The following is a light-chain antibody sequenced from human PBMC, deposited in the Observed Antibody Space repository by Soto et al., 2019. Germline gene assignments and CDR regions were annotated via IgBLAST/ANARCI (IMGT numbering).Light chain of an antibody. J-gene: IGKJ1*01. CDR2: KAS. CDR3: QQYDTSSRG. V-gene: IGKV1-5*03. CDR1: KTISSW. Sequence: DIQMTQSPSTLSASVGDRVAITCRASKTISSWLAWYQQKPGKAPKLLIYKASTLESGVPSRFSGSGSGTEFTLTISSLQPEDSATYYCQQYDTSSRGFGQGTKVEIK.